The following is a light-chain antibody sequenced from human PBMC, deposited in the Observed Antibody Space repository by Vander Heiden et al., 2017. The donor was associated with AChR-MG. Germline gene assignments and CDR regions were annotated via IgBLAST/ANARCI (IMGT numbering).Light chain of an antibody. CDR3: SSYTSSSTRV. Sequence: QSALTQPASVSGSPGQSITISCTGTSSAVGGYNYVSWYQQHPAKPPKLMIYDVSNRPSGVSNRFSGSKSGNTASLTISGLQAEDEADYYCSSYTSSSTRVFGGGTKLTVL. J-gene: IGLJ2*01. CDR2: DVS. V-gene: IGLV2-14*01. CDR1: SSAVGGYNY.